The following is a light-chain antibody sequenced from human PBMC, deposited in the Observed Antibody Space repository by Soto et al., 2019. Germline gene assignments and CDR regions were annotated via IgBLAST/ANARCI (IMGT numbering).Light chain of an antibody. J-gene: IGKJ2*01. CDR1: QSFVHSDGNTF. Sequence: DVVMTQSPLSLPVTLGQPASISCRSSQSFVHSDGNTFLNWFQQRPGQSPMCLIYQVSNRDSGVPDRVSGSGSGTDFTLIISRVEAEDVGVYYCMQGTRWPPYTFGQGTKLEIK. CDR3: MQGTRWPPYT. CDR2: QVS. V-gene: IGKV2-30*02.